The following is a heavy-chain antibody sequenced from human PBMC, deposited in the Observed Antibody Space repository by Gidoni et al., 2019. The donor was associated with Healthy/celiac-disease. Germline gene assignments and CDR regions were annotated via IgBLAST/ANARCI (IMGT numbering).Heavy chain of an antibody. CDR1: GFTFDDYA. J-gene: IGHJ4*02. CDR2: ISWNSGSI. Sequence: EVQLVESGGGLVQPGRSLRRSCAASGFTFDDYAMHWVRQAPGKGLEWVSGISWNSGSIGYADSVKGRFTISRDNAKNSLYLQMNSLRAEDTALYYCAKDKRGIAAANFDYWGQGTLVTVSS. CDR3: AKDKRGIAAANFDY. V-gene: IGHV3-9*01. D-gene: IGHD6-13*01.